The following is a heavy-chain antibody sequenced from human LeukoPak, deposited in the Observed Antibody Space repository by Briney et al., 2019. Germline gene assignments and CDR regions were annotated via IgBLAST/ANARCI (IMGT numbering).Heavy chain of an antibody. D-gene: IGHD3-10*01. J-gene: IGHJ5*02. CDR3: ARVQTYYYGSGSSNWFDP. V-gene: IGHV1-69*04. Sequence: SVKVSCKASGGTFSSYAISWVRQAPGQGLEWMGRIIPILGIANYAQKFQGRVTITADKSTSTAYMELNSLRSEDTAVYYCARVQTYYYGSGSSNWFDPWGQETLVTVSS. CDR1: GGTFSSYA. CDR2: IIPILGIA.